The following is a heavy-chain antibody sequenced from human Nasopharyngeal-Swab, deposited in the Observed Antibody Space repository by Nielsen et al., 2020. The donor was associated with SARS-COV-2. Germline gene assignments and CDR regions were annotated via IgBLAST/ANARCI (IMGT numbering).Heavy chain of an antibody. CDR3: ARVSSSTSFRTPYYFDY. J-gene: IGHJ4*02. Sequence: SMGCDYWSWIRQHPGKGLEWIGYIYYSGSTYYNPSLKSRVTISVDTSKNQFSLKLSSVTAADTAVYYCARVSSSTSFRTPYYFDYWGQGTLVTVSS. V-gene: IGHV4-31*02. CDR1: SMGCDY. D-gene: IGHD2-2*01. CDR2: IYYSGST.